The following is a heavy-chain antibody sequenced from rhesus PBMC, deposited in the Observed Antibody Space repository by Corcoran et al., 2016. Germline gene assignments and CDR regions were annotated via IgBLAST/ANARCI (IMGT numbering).Heavy chain of an antibody. V-gene: IGHV4S10*01. CDR1: GGSISDSYR. CDR3: VRAVSREVIIDY. Sequence: QVQLQESGPGVVKPSETLSLTCAVPGGSISDSYRWSWIRQPPGNGLEWIGYTYGSRTSTTSTPSLKSRVTISKDTSRNQFSLKLSSVTAADTAVYYCVRAVSREVIIDYWGQGVLVTVSS. CDR2: TYGSRTST. J-gene: IGHJ4*01. D-gene: IGHD3-34*01.